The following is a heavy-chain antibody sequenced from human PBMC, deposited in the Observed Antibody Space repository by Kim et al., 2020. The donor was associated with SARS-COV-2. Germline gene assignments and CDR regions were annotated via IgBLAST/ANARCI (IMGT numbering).Heavy chain of an antibody. D-gene: IGHD3-10*01. CDR3: ARVEYYYGSGSYYRFFDP. V-gene: IGHV4-59*01. J-gene: IGHJ5*02. Sequence: NRVTISVDTAKNQFSLKLSSVTAADTAVYYCARVEYYYGSGSYYRFFDPWGQGTLVTVSS.